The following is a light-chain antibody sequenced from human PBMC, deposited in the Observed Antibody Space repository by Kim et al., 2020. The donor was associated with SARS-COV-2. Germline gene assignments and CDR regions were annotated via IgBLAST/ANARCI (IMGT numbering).Light chain of an antibody. CDR1: SLRSYY. Sequence: SSELTQDPAVSVALGQTVRITCQGDSLRSYYASWYQQKPGQAPVLVIYEKNNRPSGIPDRFSGSSSENTASLTITGAQAEDEADYYSNSRESGVNHVVFGGGTQLTVL. J-gene: IGLJ3*02. CDR2: EKN. V-gene: IGLV3-19*01. CDR3: NSRESGVNHVV.